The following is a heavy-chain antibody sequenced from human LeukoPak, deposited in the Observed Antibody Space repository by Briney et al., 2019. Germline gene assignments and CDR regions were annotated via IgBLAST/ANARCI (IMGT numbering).Heavy chain of an antibody. CDR1: GFTFGDYA. J-gene: IGHJ4*02. V-gene: IGHV3-9*01. Sequence: PGRSLRLSCAASGFTFGDYAMHWVRQAPGKGLEWVSGISWNSGYTGYVDSVKGRFTISRDNAKNYLYLQMNSLRAEDTALYYCAKDKSLGGYSYGSYDYWGQGILVTVSS. D-gene: IGHD5-18*01. CDR3: AKDKSLGGYSYGSYDY. CDR2: ISWNSGYT.